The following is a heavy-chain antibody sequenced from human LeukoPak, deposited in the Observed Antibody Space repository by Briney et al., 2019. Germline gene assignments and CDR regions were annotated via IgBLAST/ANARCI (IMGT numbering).Heavy chain of an antibody. CDR1: GFTFSSHD. D-gene: IGHD2-2*01. CDR2: ISYDGGKK. CDR3: ASRDEGYCSRIRCYARFAY. Sequence: GGSLRLSCAASGFTFSSHDMHWVRQAPGKGLEWVAFISYDGGKKDYADSVKGRFTISRDNSRNTLYLQMNSLRAEDTAVYYCASRDEGYCSRIRCYARFAYWGQGTLVTVSS. J-gene: IGHJ4*02. V-gene: IGHV3-30*03.